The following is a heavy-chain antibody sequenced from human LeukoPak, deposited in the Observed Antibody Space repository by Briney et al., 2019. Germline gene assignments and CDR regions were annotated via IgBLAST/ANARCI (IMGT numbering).Heavy chain of an antibody. J-gene: IGHJ4*02. D-gene: IGHD1-26*01. V-gene: IGHV3-33*01. CDR1: GFNFSYYA. Sequence: GGSLRLSCTASGFNFSYYAMPWVRQTPGKGLAWVAFIWFDGSNENYEDSVRGRFTISRDNSRDTVFLQMNSLTVDDTAVYYCARLAGGTTGAIDYWGQGSLVTVS. CDR3: ARLAGGTTGAIDY. CDR2: IWFDGSNE.